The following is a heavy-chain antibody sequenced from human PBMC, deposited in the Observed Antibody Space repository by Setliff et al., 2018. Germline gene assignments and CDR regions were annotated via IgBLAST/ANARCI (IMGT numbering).Heavy chain of an antibody. CDR2: IIPNFGTT. Sequence: SVKVSCKASGGTFRSYGISWVRQAPGQGLEWMGGIIPNFGTTSYAQKFQGRVTITTDESTNTAYMELSSLRSDDTAVFYCAREVVVVKSAINFYYYMDVWGKGTTVTVSS. CDR1: GGTFRSYG. D-gene: IGHD2-2*01. V-gene: IGHV1-69*05. CDR3: AREVVVVKSAINFYYYMDV. J-gene: IGHJ6*03.